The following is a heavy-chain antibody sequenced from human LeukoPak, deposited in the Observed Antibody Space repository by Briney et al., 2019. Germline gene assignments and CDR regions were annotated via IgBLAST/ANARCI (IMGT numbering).Heavy chain of an antibody. V-gene: IGHV3-33*06. CDR2: IWYDGSNK. CDR1: GFTFSSYG. Sequence: GRSLRLSCAASGFTFSSYGMHWVRQAPGKGLEWVAVIWYDGSNKYYADSVKGRFTISRDNSKNTLYLQMNSLRAEDTAVYYCAKAGALDTVSYFDYWGQGTLVTVSS. CDR3: AKAGALDTVSYFDY. D-gene: IGHD5-18*01. J-gene: IGHJ4*02.